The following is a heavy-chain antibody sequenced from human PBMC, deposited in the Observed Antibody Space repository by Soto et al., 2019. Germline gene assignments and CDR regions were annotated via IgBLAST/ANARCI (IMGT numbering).Heavy chain of an antibody. CDR1: GYSFTSYW. D-gene: IGHD3-3*01. CDR3: ARHEGLAYYDFWSGPQYGMDV. CDR2: IDPSDSYT. Sequence: PGESLKISCKGSGYSFTSYWISWVRQMPGKGLEWMGRIDPSDSYTNYSPSFQGHVTISADKSISTAYLQWSSLKASDTAMYYCARHEGLAYYDFWSGPQYGMDVWGQGTTVTVSS. J-gene: IGHJ6*01. V-gene: IGHV5-10-1*01.